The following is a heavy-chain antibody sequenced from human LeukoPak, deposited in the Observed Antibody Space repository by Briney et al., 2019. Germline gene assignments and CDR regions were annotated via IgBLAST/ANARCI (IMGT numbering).Heavy chain of an antibody. V-gene: IGHV4-39*01. Sequence: SETLSLTCTVSGGSISSSSYYWGWLRQPPGKGLEWIGSIYYSGSTYYNPSLKSRVTISVDTSKNQFSLKLSSVTAADTAVYYCARHYYYDSSGYWDYWGQGTLVTVSS. D-gene: IGHD3-22*01. CDR2: IYYSGST. CDR3: ARHYYYDSSGYWDY. J-gene: IGHJ4*02. CDR1: GGSISSSSYY.